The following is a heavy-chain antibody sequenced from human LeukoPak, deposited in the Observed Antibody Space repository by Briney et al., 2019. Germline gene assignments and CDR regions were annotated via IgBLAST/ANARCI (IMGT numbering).Heavy chain of an antibody. V-gene: IGHV4-34*01. CDR2: INHSGST. Sequence: TASETLSLTCAVYGGSFSGYYWSWIRQPPGKGLEWIGEINHSGSTNYNPSLKSRVTISVDTSKNQFSLKLSSVTAADTAVYYCARSRRIVVVSTYYYYMDVWGKGTTVTISS. CDR3: ARSRRIVVVSTYYYYMDV. J-gene: IGHJ6*03. D-gene: IGHD3-22*01. CDR1: GGSFSGYY.